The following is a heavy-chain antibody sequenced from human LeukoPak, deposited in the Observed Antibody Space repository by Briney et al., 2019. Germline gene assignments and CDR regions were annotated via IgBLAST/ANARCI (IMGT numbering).Heavy chain of an antibody. Sequence: SETLSLTCTVSGGSISSGDYYWSWIRQPPGKGLEWIGYIYYSGSTYYNPSLKSRVTISVDTSKNQFSLKLSSVTAADTAVYYCARVLPSIVVVPAAIRGAFDIWGQGTMVTVSS. CDR1: GGSISSGDYY. CDR2: IYYSGST. V-gene: IGHV4-30-4*01. D-gene: IGHD2-2*01. CDR3: ARVLPSIVVVPAAIRGAFDI. J-gene: IGHJ3*02.